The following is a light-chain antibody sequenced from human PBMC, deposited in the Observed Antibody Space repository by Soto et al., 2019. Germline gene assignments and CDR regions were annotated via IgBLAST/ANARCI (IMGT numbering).Light chain of an antibody. CDR3: GSDAGSDNSV. CDR2: EVT. CDR1: SNDVGAYNY. J-gene: IGLJ1*01. Sequence: LTQPPSASGSPGQSVTISCSGSSNDVGAYNYVSWYQQHPGEAPKLIIYEVTKRPSGVPDRFSGSKSGNTASLTVSFLPADDEADYFCGSDAGSDNSVFGTGTKVTVL. V-gene: IGLV2-8*01.